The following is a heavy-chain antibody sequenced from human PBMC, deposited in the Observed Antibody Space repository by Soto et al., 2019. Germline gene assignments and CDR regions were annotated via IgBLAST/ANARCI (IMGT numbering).Heavy chain of an antibody. CDR3: ARSDIVVVPAAMDLGY. D-gene: IGHD2-2*01. Sequence: QVQLVQSGAEVKKPGSSVKVSCKASGGTFSSYTISWVRQAPGQGLEWMGRIIPILGIANYAQKVQGRVTITADKSTCAAYMGLSGLRSEDTAVYCCARSDIVVVPAAMDLGYWGQGTLVTVSS. CDR2: IIPILGIA. J-gene: IGHJ4*02. V-gene: IGHV1-69*02. CDR1: GGTFSSYT.